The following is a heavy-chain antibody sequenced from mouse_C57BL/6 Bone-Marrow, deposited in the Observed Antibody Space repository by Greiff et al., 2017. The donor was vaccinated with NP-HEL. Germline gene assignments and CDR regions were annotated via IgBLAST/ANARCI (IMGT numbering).Heavy chain of an antibody. CDR1: GFTFSDYY. J-gene: IGHJ3*01. Sequence: EVQGVESGGGLVQPGGSLKLSCAASGFTFSDYYMYWVRQTPEKRLEWVAYISNGGGSTYYPDTVKGRFTISRDNAKNTLYLQMSRLKSEDTAMYYCARPYYSNYGFAYWGQGTLVTVSA. CDR3: ARPYYSNYGFAY. CDR2: ISNGGGST. V-gene: IGHV5-12*01. D-gene: IGHD2-5*01.